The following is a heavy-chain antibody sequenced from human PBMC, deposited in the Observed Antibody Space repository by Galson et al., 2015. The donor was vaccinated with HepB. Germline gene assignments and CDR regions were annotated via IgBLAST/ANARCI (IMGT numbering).Heavy chain of an antibody. J-gene: IGHJ6*02. CDR1: GGTFSSYA. V-gene: IGHV1-69*13. D-gene: IGHD2-2*01. Sequence: SVKVSCKASGGTFSSYAIRWVRQAPGQGLEWMGGIIPIFGTANYAQKFQGRVTITADESTSTAYMELSSLRSEDTAVYYCARGAAYCSSTSCQNYYYYGMDVWGQGTTVTVSS. CDR2: IIPIFGTA. CDR3: ARGAAYCSSTSCQNYYYYGMDV.